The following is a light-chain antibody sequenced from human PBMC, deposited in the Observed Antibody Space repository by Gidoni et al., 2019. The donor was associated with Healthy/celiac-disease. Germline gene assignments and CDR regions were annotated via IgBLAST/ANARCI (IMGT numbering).Light chain of an antibody. V-gene: IGLV2-8*01. J-gene: IGLJ3*02. CDR2: EVS. CDR3: SSYAGSNNWV. Sequence: QSALTQPPSASGSPGKSVTISCTGTSSDVGGYNYVSWYQRHPGKAPKLMIYEVSKRPSGVPDRFSGSKSGNTASLTVSGLQAEDEADYYCSSYAGSNNWVFGGGTKLTVL. CDR1: SSDVGGYNY.